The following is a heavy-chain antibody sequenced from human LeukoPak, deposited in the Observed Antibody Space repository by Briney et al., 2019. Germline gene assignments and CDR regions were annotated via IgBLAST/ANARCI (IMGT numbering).Heavy chain of an antibody. D-gene: IGHD6-13*01. V-gene: IGHV4-34*01. CDR3: VRDRPSHTFYSSSWRASRYYFDY. J-gene: IGHJ4*02. Sequence: SETLSLTCAVYGGSFSGYYWSWIRQPPGKGLEWIGEINHSGSTNYNPSLKSRVTISVDTSKNQFSLKLSSVTAADTAVYYCVRDRPSHTFYSSSWRASRYYFDYWGQGTLVTVSS. CDR2: INHSGST. CDR1: GGSFSGYY.